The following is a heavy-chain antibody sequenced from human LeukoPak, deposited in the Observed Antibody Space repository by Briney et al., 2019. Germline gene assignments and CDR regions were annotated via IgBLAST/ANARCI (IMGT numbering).Heavy chain of an antibody. CDR3: ARDKPTYYYGSGSYYYYGMDV. J-gene: IGHJ6*02. CDR2: INPNSGGT. D-gene: IGHD3-10*01. Sequence: ASVKVSCKASGYTFTGYYMHWVRQAPGQGLEWMGWINPNSGGTNYAQKFQGWVTMTRDTSISTAYMELSRLRSDDTAVYYCARDKPTYYYGSGSYYYYGMDVWGQGTTVTVSS. V-gene: IGHV1-2*04. CDR1: GYTFTGYY.